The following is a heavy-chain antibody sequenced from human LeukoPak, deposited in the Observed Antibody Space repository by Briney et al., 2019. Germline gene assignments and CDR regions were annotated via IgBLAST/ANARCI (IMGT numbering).Heavy chain of an antibody. V-gene: IGHV3-33*01. CDR2: IWYDGSNK. CDR3: ARATVTLNWFDP. Sequence: GGSLRLSCAAPGFTFSSYGMHWVRQAPGKGLEWVAVIWYDGSNKYYADSVKGRFTISRDNSKNTLYLQMNSLRAEDTAVYYCARATVTLNWFDPWGQGTLVTVSS. J-gene: IGHJ5*02. CDR1: GFTFSSYG. D-gene: IGHD4-17*01.